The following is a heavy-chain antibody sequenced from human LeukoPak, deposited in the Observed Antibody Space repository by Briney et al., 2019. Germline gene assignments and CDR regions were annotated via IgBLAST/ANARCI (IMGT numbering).Heavy chain of an antibody. V-gene: IGHV4-61*02. J-gene: IGHJ3*02. D-gene: IGHD2-8*01. CDR1: GGSISSGSYY. Sequence: PSETLSLTCTVSGGSISSGSYYWSWIRQPAGTGLEWIGRIYTSGSTNYNPSLKSRVTISVDTSKNQFSLKLSSVTAADTAVYYCARDGVLNAFDIWGQGTMVTVSS. CDR3: ARDGVLNAFDI. CDR2: IYTSGST.